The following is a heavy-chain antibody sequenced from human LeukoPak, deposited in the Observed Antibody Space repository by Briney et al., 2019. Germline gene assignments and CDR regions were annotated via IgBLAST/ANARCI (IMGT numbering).Heavy chain of an antibody. V-gene: IGHV3-48*03. CDR3: ASKYCSGGSCYSSDAFDI. D-gene: IGHD2-15*01. Sequence: QPGGSLRLSCAASGFTFSSYEMNWVRQAPGKGLEWVSYISSSGSTVYYADSVKGRFTISRDNAKNSLYLQMNSLRAEDTAVYYCASKYCSGGSCYSSDAFDIWGQGTMVTVSS. CDR2: ISSSGSTV. CDR1: GFTFSSYE. J-gene: IGHJ3*02.